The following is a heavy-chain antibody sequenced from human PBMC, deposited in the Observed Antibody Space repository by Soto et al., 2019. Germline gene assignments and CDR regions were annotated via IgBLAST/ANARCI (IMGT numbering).Heavy chain of an antibody. Sequence: EVQLVESGGGLVQPGGSLKLSCAASGFTFSGSAMHWVRQASGKGLEWVGRIRSKANNYATVYAASVKGRLTISRDDSKNTAHLQMNSRKAEDTAVYYCARHALQYCGGDCYLLPYFDLWGRGTLVTVSS. CDR1: GFTFSGSA. CDR3: ARHALQYCGGDCYLLPYFDL. J-gene: IGHJ2*01. V-gene: IGHV3-73*02. CDR2: IRSKANNYAT. D-gene: IGHD2-21*02.